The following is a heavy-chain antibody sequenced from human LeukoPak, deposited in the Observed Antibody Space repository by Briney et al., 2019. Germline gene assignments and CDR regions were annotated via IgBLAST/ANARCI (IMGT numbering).Heavy chain of an antibody. CDR2: ISGSGGST. CDR1: GFTFSSYA. V-gene: IGHV3-23*01. CDR3: AKDLHSGSYYTTLEDY. J-gene: IGHJ4*02. Sequence: GGSLRLSCAASGFTFSSYAMSWVHQARGKGLEWVSAISGSGGSTYYADSVKGRFTISRDNSKNTLYLQMNSLRAEDTAVYYCAKDLHSGSYYTTLEDYWGQGTLVTVSS. D-gene: IGHD1-26*01.